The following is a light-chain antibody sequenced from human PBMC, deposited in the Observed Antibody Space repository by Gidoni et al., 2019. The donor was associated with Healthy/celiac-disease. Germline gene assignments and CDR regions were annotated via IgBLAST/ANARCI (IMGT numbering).Light chain of an antibody. CDR3: QAWDSSTDYV. Sequence: SYELTQPPSVSLSPGQTASITCSGDKLGDKYACWYQQKPGQSPVLVIYQDSKRPSGIPERFSGSNSGNTATLTISGTQAMDEADYYCQAWDSSTDYVFGTGTKVTVL. CDR2: QDS. CDR1: KLGDKY. V-gene: IGLV3-1*01. J-gene: IGLJ1*01.